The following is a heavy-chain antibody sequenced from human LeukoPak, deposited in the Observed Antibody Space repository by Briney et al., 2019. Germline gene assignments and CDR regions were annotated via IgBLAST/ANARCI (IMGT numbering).Heavy chain of an antibody. V-gene: IGHV1-46*01. J-gene: IGHJ4*02. CDR2: IYPRDGST. CDR1: GGTFSSYA. Sequence: GASVKVSCKASGGTFSSYAISWVRQAPGQGLEWMGMIYPRDGSTSYAQNFQGRVTVTRDMSTTTVHMELRGLRSEDTAVYYCARDQEGFDYWGQGTVVTVSS. CDR3: ARDQEGFDY.